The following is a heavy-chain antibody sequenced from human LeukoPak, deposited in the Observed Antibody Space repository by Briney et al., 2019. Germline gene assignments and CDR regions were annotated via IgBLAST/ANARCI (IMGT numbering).Heavy chain of an antibody. CDR3: ARVKPYTSGSRY. D-gene: IGHD3-10*01. CDR2: IDPSDSYT. J-gene: IGHJ4*02. CDR1: GYSFSSYW. Sequence: GESLKISCKGSGYSFSSYWITWVRQMPGKGLEWMGRIDPSDSYTNYSPSFQGHVTISADKSITTAYLQWSSLKASDTAMYYCARVKPYTSGSRYWGRGTLVTVSS. V-gene: IGHV5-10-1*01.